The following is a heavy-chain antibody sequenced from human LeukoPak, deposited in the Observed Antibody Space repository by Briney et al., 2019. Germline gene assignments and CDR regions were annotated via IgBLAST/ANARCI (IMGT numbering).Heavy chain of an antibody. Sequence: SETLSLTCTVSGGSISSYYWSWIRQPPGKGLEWIGYIYYSGSTNYNPSLKSRVTISVDTSKNQFSLKLSSVTAADTAVYYCARKGSSSWYGGYDYWGQGTLVTVSS. CDR3: ARKGSSSWYGGYDY. CDR2: IYYSGST. D-gene: IGHD6-13*01. J-gene: IGHJ4*02. V-gene: IGHV4-59*01. CDR1: GGSISSYY.